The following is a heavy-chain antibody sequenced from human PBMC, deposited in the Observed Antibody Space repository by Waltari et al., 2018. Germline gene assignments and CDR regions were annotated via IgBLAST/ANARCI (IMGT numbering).Heavy chain of an antibody. Sequence: QLQLQESGPGLVKPSETLSLHCTVSGGSISSSRYYWGWFRPPPGKGLEWMGSIYYSGSTYYNPSPKSRVTISVYTSKTQFSLKLSSVTAADPAVYYCARHPAMTIMLWYFDLWGRGTLVTVSS. J-gene: IGHJ2*01. CDR1: GGSISSSRYY. D-gene: IGHD2-8*01. CDR2: IYYSGST. V-gene: IGHV4-39*01. CDR3: ARHPAMTIMLWYFDL.